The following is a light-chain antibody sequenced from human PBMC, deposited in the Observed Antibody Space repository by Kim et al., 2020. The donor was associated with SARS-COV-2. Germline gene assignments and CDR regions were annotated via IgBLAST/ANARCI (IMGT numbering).Light chain of an antibody. CDR1: QSISSY. CDR2: AAS. Sequence: SASVGDRVTITGRASQSISSYLNWYQQKPGKAPKLLIYAASSLQSGVTSRFSGSGAGTDFTLTISSLQPEDFATYYCQQSYSTPLTFGGGTKLEI. CDR3: QQSYSTPLT. J-gene: IGKJ4*01. V-gene: IGKV1-39*01.